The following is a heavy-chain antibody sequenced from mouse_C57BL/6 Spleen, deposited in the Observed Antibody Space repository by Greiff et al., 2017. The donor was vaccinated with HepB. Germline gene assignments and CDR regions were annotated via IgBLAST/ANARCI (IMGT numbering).Heavy chain of an antibody. CDR2: IHPNSGST. CDR3: ARSGVYYYGSSPTETRDY. CDR1: GYTFTSYW. Sequence: VKLQQPGAELVKPGASVKLSCKASGYTFTSYWMHWVKKRPGQGLERIGMIHPNSGSTNYNEKFKSKATLTVDKSSSTAYMHLSSLTSEDAAVYYYARSGVYYYGSSPTETRDYWGQGTTLTVAS. J-gene: IGHJ2*01. D-gene: IGHD1-1*01. V-gene: IGHV1-64*01.